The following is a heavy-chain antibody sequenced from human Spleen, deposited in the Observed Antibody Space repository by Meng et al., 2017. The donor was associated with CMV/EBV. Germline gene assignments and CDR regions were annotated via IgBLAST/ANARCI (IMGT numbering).Heavy chain of an antibody. Sequence: SYYWGWIRQPPGKGLEWVGSIHYTGTTYYNPSLKSRVTISVDTSKNQLSLKLTSVTAADTAVYYCARDPEGYCSTISCENNWFDLWGQGTLVTVSS. D-gene: IGHD2-2*01. CDR3: ARDPEGYCSTISCENNWFDL. CDR2: IHYTGTT. CDR1: SYY. V-gene: IGHV4-39*07. J-gene: IGHJ5*02.